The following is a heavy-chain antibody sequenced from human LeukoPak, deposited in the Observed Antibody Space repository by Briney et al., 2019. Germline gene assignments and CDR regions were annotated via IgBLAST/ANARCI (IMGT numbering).Heavy chain of an antibody. J-gene: IGHJ6*02. CDR3: ASSRVYYDVSGWTYGFDV. CDR2: INYSETS. V-gene: IGHV4-39*07. Sequence: PSETLSLTCTVSGGSISSGGYYWSWIRQHPGKGLEWIGEINYSETSNYNPSLKSRVTISLDTSKNQFSLKLSSVTAADTAVYYCASSRVYYDVSGWTYGFDVWGQGTTVTVSS. CDR1: GGSISSGGYY. D-gene: IGHD3-22*01.